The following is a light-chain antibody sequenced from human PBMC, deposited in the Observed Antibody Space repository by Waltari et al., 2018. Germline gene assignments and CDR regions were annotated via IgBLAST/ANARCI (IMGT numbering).Light chain of an antibody. CDR1: TSNIGSNS. V-gene: IGLV1-44*01. J-gene: IGLJ2*01. CDR3: AAWDVSLNGPV. CDR2: TDN. Sequence: QSVLTQPPSVSGTPGQRVTISCSGGTSNIGSNSVNWYHQLPGTAPKLLIYTDNQATSVIPYRFSASKSGTSASLSISWLQSEDEADYYCAAWDVSLNGPVFGGGTKLTVL.